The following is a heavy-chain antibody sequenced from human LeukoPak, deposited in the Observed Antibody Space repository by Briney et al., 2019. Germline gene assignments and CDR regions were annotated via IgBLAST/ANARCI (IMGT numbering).Heavy chain of an antibody. J-gene: IGHJ4*02. CDR2: ISSSSSYI. CDR3: ARDISSGWPLDY. Sequence: GGSLNSSCEAPGFTFSSNSMNWVRQAPGKGLEWVSSISSSSSYIYYADSVKGRFTISRDNAKNSLYLQMNSLRAEDTAVYYCARDISSGWPLDYWGQGTLVTVSS. V-gene: IGHV3-21*01. D-gene: IGHD6-19*01. CDR1: GFTFSSNS.